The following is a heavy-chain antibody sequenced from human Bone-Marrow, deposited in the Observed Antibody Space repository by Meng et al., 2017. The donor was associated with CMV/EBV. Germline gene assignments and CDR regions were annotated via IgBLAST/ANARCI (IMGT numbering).Heavy chain of an antibody. D-gene: IGHD1-1*01. Sequence: GGSLRLSCAASGFTVSSNYMSWVRQAPGKGLEWVSVIYSGGSTYYADSVKGRFTISRDNSKNTLYLQMNSLRAEDTAVYYCARGGNDAYYYYYYGMDVWGQGTTVTVSS. CDR2: IYSGGST. J-gene: IGHJ6*02. CDR3: ARGGNDAYYYYYYGMDV. CDR1: GFTVSSNY. V-gene: IGHV3-53*01.